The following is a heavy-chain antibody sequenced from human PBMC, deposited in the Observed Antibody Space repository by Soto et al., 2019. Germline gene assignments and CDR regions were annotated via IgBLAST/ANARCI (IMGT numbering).Heavy chain of an antibody. Sequence: SVKVSCKASGYTFTSSAVQWVRQARGQRLEWIGRIVVGSGNTNYAQKFQGRVTMTEDTSTDTAYMELSSLRSEDTAVYYCATIRMVRGAPSYYYYGMDVWGQGTTVTVSS. CDR1: GYTFTSSA. CDR2: IVVGSGNT. J-gene: IGHJ6*02. D-gene: IGHD3-10*01. CDR3: ATIRMVRGAPSYYYYGMDV. V-gene: IGHV1-58*01.